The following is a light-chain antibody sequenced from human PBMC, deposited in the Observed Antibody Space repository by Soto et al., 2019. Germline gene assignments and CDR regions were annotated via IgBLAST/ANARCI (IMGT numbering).Light chain of an antibody. CDR1: QGISSY. J-gene: IGKJ3*01. Sequence: DIQMTQSPSSLSASVGDRVTITCRASQGISSYLAWYQQKPGKAPKLLIYAASTLQTGVPSRFSGSGSGTDFTLTISSLQPEDVATYYCQKNNSSPLTFGAGTKVDIK. CDR3: QKNNSSPLT. V-gene: IGKV1-27*01. CDR2: AAS.